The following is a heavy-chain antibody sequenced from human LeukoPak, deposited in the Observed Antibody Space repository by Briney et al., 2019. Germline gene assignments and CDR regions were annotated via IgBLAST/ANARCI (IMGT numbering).Heavy chain of an antibody. CDR3: ARVGVVVTAIDFYFDY. J-gene: IGHJ4*02. CDR2: IWYDGSNK. D-gene: IGHD2-21*02. V-gene: IGHV3-33*01. CDR1: GFTFSSYG. Sequence: PGGSLRLSCAASGFTFSSYGMHWVRQAPGKGLEWVAVIWYDGSNKYYADSVKGRFTISRDNSKNTLYLQMNSLRAEDTAVYYCARVGVVVTAIDFYFDYWGQGTLVTVSS.